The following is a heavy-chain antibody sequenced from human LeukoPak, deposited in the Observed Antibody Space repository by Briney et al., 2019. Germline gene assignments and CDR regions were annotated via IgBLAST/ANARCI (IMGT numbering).Heavy chain of an antibody. D-gene: IGHD6-19*01. CDR3: VAVATDGLYYMDV. Sequence: SETPSLTCTVSGGSISSGSYYWSWIRQPAGKGLEWIGRIYTSGSTNYNPSLKSRVTISVDTSKNQFSLKLSSVTAADTAVYYCVAVATDGLYYMDVWGKGTTVTISS. CDR1: GGSISSGSYY. CDR2: IYTSGST. V-gene: IGHV4-61*02. J-gene: IGHJ6*03.